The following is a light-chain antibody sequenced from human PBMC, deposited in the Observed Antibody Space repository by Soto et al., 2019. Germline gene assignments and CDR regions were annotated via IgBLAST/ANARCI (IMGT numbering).Light chain of an antibody. J-gene: IGKJ1*01. Sequence: DIQMTQSPSSLSASVGDRVTITCRASQGISSYLAWYQQKPGKVPKVLIYAASTLPSGVPSRFSGSGSGTEFTLSISNVQPEDVATYYCQKYYSAPETFGQGTKVDIK. CDR1: QGISSY. CDR2: AAS. V-gene: IGKV1-27*01. CDR3: QKYYSAPET.